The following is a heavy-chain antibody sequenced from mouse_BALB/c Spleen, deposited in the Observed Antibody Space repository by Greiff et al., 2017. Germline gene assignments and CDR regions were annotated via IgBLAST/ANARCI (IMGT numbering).Heavy chain of an antibody. CDR2: ISYSGST. Sequence: VQLKESGPGLVKPSQSLSLTCTVTGYSITSDYAWNWIRQFPGNKLEWMGYISYSGSTSYNPSLKSRISITRDTSKNQFFLQLNSVTTEDTATYYCARGAGYYAMDYWGQGTSVTVSS. D-gene: IGHD3-3*01. J-gene: IGHJ4*01. CDR3: ARGAGYYAMDY. CDR1: GYSITSDYA. V-gene: IGHV3-2*02.